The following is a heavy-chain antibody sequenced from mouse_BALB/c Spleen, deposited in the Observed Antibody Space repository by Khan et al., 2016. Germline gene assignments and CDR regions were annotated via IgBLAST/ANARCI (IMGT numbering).Heavy chain of an antibody. Sequence: QVQLQQPGAELVRPGVSVKISCKGSGYTFTDYTLHWVKQSHAKSLAWIGGISTYHGDATYNQKFKGKATMAVDKSSTTDDIERARLTSEESANVYVATRSMMMATSGDIDYRGQGTSVTVSS. V-gene: IGHV1S137*01. J-gene: IGHJ4*01. CDR1: GYTFTDYT. CDR3: ATRSMMMATSGDIDY. CDR2: ISTYHGDA. D-gene: IGHD2-3*01.